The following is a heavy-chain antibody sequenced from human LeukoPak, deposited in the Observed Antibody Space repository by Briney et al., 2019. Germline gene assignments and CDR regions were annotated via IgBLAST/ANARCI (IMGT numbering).Heavy chain of an antibody. J-gene: IGHJ1*01. V-gene: IGHV3-7*01. CDR3: AFLIREPQH. D-gene: IGHD1-26*01. Sequence: GGSLRLSCVVSGFTFSRYYMGWVRQAPGRGLEGVAITASDGGDRNYVDSVKGRFTISRDNSKNSLYLQMSSLAAEDTAVYYCAFLIREPQHWGQGTLVTVSS. CDR2: TASDGGDR. CDR1: GFTFSRYY.